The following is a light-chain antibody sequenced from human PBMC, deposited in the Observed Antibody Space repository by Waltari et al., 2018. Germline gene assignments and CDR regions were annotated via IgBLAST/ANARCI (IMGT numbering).Light chain of an antibody. CDR3: QQYVSSPLT. CDR1: QTVGANY. V-gene: IGKV3-20*01. CDR2: GAS. Sequence: EIVLTQSPGTLSLSPGERATLSCRASQTVGANYLAWFQQKPGQAPRFLIYGASSRATGIPDRFSGSGSGTDFTLTINRLEPEDFAMYYCQQYVSSPLTFGGGTKVEIK. J-gene: IGKJ4*01.